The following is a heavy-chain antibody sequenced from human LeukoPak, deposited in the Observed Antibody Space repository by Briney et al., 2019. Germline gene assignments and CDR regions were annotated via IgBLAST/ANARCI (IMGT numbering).Heavy chain of an antibody. Sequence: GGSLRLSCAASGFTFSNYWMSWVRQAPGKGLEWVANIKQDGSEEYYVDSVKGRFTISRDNAKNSLYLQMNSLRAEDTAVYYCARVESGSLATTGYWGQGTLVTVSS. CDR1: GFTFSNYW. CDR3: ARVESGSLATTGY. J-gene: IGHJ4*02. CDR2: IKQDGSEE. V-gene: IGHV3-7*01. D-gene: IGHD1-1*01.